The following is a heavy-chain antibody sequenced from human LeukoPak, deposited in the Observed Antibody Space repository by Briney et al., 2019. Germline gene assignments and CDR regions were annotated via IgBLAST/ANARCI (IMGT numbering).Heavy chain of an antibody. D-gene: IGHD3-10*02. J-gene: IGHJ6*04. Sequence: GGSLRLSCTASGFTFSSYEMHWVRQAPGKGLEWVSYISSSGTTIYYADSVKGRFTISRDNAKNSLYLQMNSLRAEDTAVYYCAELGITMIGGVWGKGTTVTISS. CDR2: ISSSGTTI. CDR3: AELGITMIGGV. V-gene: IGHV3-48*03. CDR1: GFTFSSYE.